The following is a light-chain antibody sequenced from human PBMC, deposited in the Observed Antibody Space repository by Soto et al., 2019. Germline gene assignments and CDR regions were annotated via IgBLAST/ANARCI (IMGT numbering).Light chain of an antibody. CDR2: EVT. CDR1: SRDIGLYDF. CDR3: SAYAGTTDLGV. Sequence: QSALTQPPSASGSPGQSVTISCTGTSRDIGLYDFVSWYQQHPGKAPKLIIYEVTKRPSGVPDRFSGSKSGNTASLTVSDLQTEDAADYYCSAYAGTTDLGVFGGGTKLTVL. V-gene: IGLV2-8*01. J-gene: IGLJ2*01.